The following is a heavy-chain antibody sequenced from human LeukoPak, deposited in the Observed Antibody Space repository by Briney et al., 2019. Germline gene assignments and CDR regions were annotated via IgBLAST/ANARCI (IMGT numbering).Heavy chain of an antibody. CDR3: ARDTPPTGRNWFDS. Sequence: QTLSLTCAISGDSVSSNSAAWNWIRQSPSRGLEWLGRTYYRSKWYNDYAVSVKSRITINPDTSKHHFSLQLNSVTPEGTAVYYCARDTPPTGRNWFDSWGQGTLVTVSS. CDR1: GDSVSSNSAA. CDR2: TYYRSKWYN. V-gene: IGHV6-1*01. D-gene: IGHD1-26*01. J-gene: IGHJ5*01.